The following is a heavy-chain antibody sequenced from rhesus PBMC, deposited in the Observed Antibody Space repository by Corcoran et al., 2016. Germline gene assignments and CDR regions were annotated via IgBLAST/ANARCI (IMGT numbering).Heavy chain of an antibody. CDR2: ISYSGST. CDR3: ARNMAAAGTGAFDF. V-gene: IGHV4-122*02. J-gene: IGHJ3*01. Sequence: QLQLQESGPGLVKPSETLSLTCAVSGYSISSGYGWSWSRQPPGKGLEWIGYISYSGSTSYTPSLKGRVTISSDTSKNQFSLKLSSVTAADTAVYYCARNMAAAGTGAFDFWGQGLRVTVSS. CDR1: GYSISSGYG. D-gene: IGHD6-25*01.